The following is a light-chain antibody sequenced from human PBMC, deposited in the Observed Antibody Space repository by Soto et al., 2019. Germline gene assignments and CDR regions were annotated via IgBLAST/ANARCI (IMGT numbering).Light chain of an antibody. J-gene: IGLJ2*01. CDR3: QTWGSGIVV. CDR1: IGHSNYA. V-gene: IGLV4-69*01. Sequence: QPVLTQSPSASASLGASVKLTCTLIIGHSNYALAWHQQQSEKGPRYLMKLNSDGSHSKGDGIPDRFSGSSSGAERYLTISSLQSEDEADYYCQTWGSGIVVFGGGTKLTVL. CDR2: LNSDGSH.